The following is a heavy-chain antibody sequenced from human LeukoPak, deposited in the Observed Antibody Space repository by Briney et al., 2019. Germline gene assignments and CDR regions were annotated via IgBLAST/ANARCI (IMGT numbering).Heavy chain of an antibody. V-gene: IGHV3-49*04. J-gene: IGHJ6*02. D-gene: IGHD3-9*01. CDR1: GFTFGDYA. Sequence: AGGSLRLSCTASGFTFGDYAMSWVRQAPGKGLEWVGFIRSKAYGGTTEYAASVKGRFTISRDDSKSIAYLQVNSLKTEDTAVYYCTRVGYDILTGPHYYGMDVWGQGTTVTVSS. CDR3: TRVGYDILTGPHYYGMDV. CDR2: IRSKAYGGTT.